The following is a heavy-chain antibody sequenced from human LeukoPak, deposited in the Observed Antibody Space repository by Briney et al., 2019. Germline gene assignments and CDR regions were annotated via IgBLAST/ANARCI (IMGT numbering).Heavy chain of an antibody. CDR1: GFTFSSYW. D-gene: IGHD5-24*01. J-gene: IGHJ4*02. CDR2: IKQDGSEK. V-gene: IGHV3-7*01. CDR3: ARLRDGYIDY. Sequence: GGSLRLSCAASGFTFSSYWMGWVRPAPGKGLEWVAKIKQDGSEKYYVDSVKGRFTIYRDNAKNSLYLQMNSLGDEDTALYYCARLRDGYIDYWGQGTLVTVSS.